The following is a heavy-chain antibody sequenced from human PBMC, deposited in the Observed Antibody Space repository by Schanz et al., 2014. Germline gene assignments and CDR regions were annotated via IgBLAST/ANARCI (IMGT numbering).Heavy chain of an antibody. Sequence: EVQLVESGGGVVQPGRSLRLSCAASGFTFSSHWMHWVRQDPGKGLVWVARINSVGSNTDYADSVTGRFTISRDNSKNTVYIQMNSLRAEDTAVYYCAKGRFGELSAFDIWGQGTMVTVSS. CDR2: INSVGSNT. J-gene: IGHJ3*02. D-gene: IGHD3-10*01. CDR3: AKGRFGELSAFDI. V-gene: IGHV3-74*02. CDR1: GFTFSSHW.